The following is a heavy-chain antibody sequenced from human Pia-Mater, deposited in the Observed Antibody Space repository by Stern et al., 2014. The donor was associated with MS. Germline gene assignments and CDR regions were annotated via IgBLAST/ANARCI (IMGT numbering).Heavy chain of an antibody. CDR3: ARGVTAVTNYVPNWCFDL. D-gene: IGHD4-11*01. CDR1: GGSITNRDY. CDR2: VYYSGIT. Sequence: QVQLQESGPGLVKPSETLSLTCTVSGGSITNRDYWGWIRQSPGKGLEWIGSVYYSGITSYRPSLKSRTTISIDTSRNQFFLRLNSGTATDTAVYFCARGVTAVTNYVPNWCFDLWGRGTLVTVSS. J-gene: IGHJ2*01. V-gene: IGHV4-39*02.